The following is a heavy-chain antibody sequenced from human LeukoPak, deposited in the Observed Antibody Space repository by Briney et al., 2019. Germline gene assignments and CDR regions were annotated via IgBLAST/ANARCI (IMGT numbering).Heavy chain of an antibody. CDR2: ISGSGGST. CDR3: AKDYQGRWLVYFDY. Sequence: PGGSLRLSCAASGFTFSSYAMSWVRQAPGKGLEWVSAISGSGGSTYYADSVKGQFTISRDNSKNTLYLQMNGLRAEDTAVYYCAKDYQGRWLVYFDYWGQGTLVTVSS. V-gene: IGHV3-23*01. D-gene: IGHD6-19*01. J-gene: IGHJ4*02. CDR1: GFTFSSYA.